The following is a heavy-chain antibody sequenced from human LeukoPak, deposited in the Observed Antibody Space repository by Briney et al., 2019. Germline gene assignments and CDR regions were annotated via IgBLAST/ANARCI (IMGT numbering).Heavy chain of an antibody. V-gene: IGHV4-61*02. CDR2: LYASGST. CDR3: ARDGKEGGFNYDY. CDR1: GASITSTNYF. D-gene: IGHD5-24*01. Sequence: PSETLSLTCNVSGASITSTNYFWSWIRQPAGKGLQWIGRLYASGSTDYNPSLKSRVTISGDTSKNQFSLTLSSVTAAATAVYYCARDGKEGGFNYDYWGQGTLVTVSS. J-gene: IGHJ4*02.